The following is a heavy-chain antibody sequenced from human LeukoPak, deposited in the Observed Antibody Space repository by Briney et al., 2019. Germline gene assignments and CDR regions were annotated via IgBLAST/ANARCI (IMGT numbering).Heavy chain of an antibody. V-gene: IGHV3-21*06. Sequence: PGGSLRLSCTASGFSFSRYSMNWVRQAPGKGLEWVSSISSGSGHIFYADSVRGRFTISRDNAKDSLYLQMNSLRAGDAAVYYCARGGTGATRDDTFDIWGQGAMVIVSS. D-gene: IGHD1-7*01. CDR3: ARGGTGATRDDTFDI. CDR1: GFSFSRYS. J-gene: IGHJ3*02. CDR2: ISSGSGHI.